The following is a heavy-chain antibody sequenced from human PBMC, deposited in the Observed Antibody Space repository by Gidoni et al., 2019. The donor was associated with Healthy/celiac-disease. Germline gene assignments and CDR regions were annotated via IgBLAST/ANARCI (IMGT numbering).Heavy chain of an antibody. CDR3: ARSVLLWFGDPPPGYYGMDV. CDR2: IYTSGST. V-gene: IGHV4-4*07. D-gene: IGHD3-10*01. Sequence: QVQLQESGPGLVKPSETLSLTCTVSGGSISSYYWSWIRQPAGKGLEWIGRIYTSGSTNYNPSLKSRVTMSVDTSKNQFSLKLSSVTAADTAVYYCARSVLLWFGDPPPGYYGMDVWGQGTTVTVSS. J-gene: IGHJ6*02. CDR1: GGSISSYY.